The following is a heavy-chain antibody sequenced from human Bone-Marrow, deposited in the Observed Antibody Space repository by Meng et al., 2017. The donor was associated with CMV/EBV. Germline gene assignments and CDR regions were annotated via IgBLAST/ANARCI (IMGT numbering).Heavy chain of an antibody. D-gene: IGHD3-3*01. Sequence: ASVKVSCKASGYTFTSYDINWVRQATGQGLEWMGWMNPNSGNTGYAQKFQGRVTITRNTSISTAYMELSSLRSEDTAVYYCARGSRYYDFWSGYYKGYYYYYGMDVWGQGTTVTVYS. CDR2: MNPNSGNT. V-gene: IGHV1-8*03. CDR1: GYTFTSYD. CDR3: ARGSRYYDFWSGYYKGYYYYYGMDV. J-gene: IGHJ6*01.